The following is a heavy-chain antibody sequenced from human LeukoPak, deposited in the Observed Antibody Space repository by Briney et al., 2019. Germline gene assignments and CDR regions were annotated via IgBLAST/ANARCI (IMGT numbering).Heavy chain of an antibody. V-gene: IGHV1-18*01. J-gene: IGHJ4*02. Sequence: ASVKVSCQASGYTFTNYGINWVRQAPGQGLEWMGWISAYNGNTNHAQKFQGRVTMTTDTSTSTAYMELRSLRSDDTAVYYCARVGSYDSSGYRGIFDSWGQGTLVTVSS. CDR2: ISAYNGNT. CDR1: GYTFTNYG. D-gene: IGHD3-22*01. CDR3: ARVGSYDSSGYRGIFDS.